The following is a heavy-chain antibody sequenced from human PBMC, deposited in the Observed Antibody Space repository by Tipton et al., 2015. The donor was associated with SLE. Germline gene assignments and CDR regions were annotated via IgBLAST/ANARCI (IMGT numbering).Heavy chain of an antibody. D-gene: IGHD3-10*01. J-gene: IGHJ4*02. V-gene: IGHV4-39*07. CDR3: ARTEQGTGSYYRLVFEI. CDR2: LYYGGTT. CDR1: GDSISSSSYY. Sequence: TLSLTCTVSGDSISSSSYYWGWIRQPPGKGLEWIGSLYYGGTTYYNPSLKSRVTISVGTSKNQFSLKLSSVTAADTAVHYCARTEQGTGSYYRLVFEIWGQGTLVTVSS.